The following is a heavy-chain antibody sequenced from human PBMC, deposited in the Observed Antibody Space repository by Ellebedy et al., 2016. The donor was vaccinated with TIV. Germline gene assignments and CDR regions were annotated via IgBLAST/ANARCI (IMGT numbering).Heavy chain of an antibody. J-gene: IGHJ4*02. D-gene: IGHD3-10*01. V-gene: IGHV4-4*02. CDR1: GGSINSGTW. Sequence: MPSETLSLTCAVSGGSINSGTWWNWVRQPPGKGLEWIAEISHSGSINNNPSLKSRVTLSVDTSKNQISLKLSSVTAADTAVYYCARSSGWYFFDYWGQGTLVTVSS. CDR2: ISHSGSI. CDR3: ARSSGWYFFDY.